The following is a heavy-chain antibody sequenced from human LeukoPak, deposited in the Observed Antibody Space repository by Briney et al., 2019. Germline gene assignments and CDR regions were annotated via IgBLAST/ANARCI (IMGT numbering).Heavy chain of an antibody. Sequence: GGSLRLSCAASGFTFSSYWMSWVRQAPGKGLEWVANIKQDGSEKYYVDSVKGRFTISRDNAKNSLYLQMNSLRAEDTALYYCAKDMGSSGRRDAFDIWGQGTMVTVSS. V-gene: IGHV3-7*03. CDR3: AKDMGSSGRRDAFDI. CDR1: GFTFSSYW. CDR2: IKQDGSEK. D-gene: IGHD6-19*01. J-gene: IGHJ3*02.